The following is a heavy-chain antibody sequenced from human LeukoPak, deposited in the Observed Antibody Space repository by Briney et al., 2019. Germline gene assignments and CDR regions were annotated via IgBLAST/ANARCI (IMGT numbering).Heavy chain of an antibody. CDR2: ISYDGSNK. J-gene: IGHJ6*02. CDR3: ARVQLLPAPYYYGMDV. Sequence: GGSLRLSCAASGFTFSSYAMHWVRQAPGKGLEWVAVISYDGSNKYYADSVKGRFTISRDNSKNTLYLQMNSLRAEETAVYYCARVQLLPAPYYYGMDVWGQGTTVTVSS. V-gene: IGHV3-30-3*01. CDR1: GFTFSSYA. D-gene: IGHD2-15*01.